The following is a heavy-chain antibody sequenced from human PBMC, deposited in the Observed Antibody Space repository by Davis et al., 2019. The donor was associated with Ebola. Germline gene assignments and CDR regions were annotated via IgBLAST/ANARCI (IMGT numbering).Heavy chain of an antibody. CDR3: ATLRYFDWLFPNGPDY. V-gene: IGHV3-30*04. CDR2: ISYDGSNK. Sequence: PGRSLRLSCAASGFTFSGYAMHWVRQAPGKGLEWVAVISYDGSNKYYADSVKGRFTISRDNSKNTLYLQMDSLRAEDTAVYYCATLRYFDWLFPNGPDYWGQGTLVTVSS. CDR1: GFTFSGYA. J-gene: IGHJ4*02. D-gene: IGHD3-9*01.